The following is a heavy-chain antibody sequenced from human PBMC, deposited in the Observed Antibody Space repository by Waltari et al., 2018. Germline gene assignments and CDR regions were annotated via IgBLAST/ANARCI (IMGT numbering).Heavy chain of an antibody. CDR3: MREVKRGVAITSDF. D-gene: IGHD3-16*01. V-gene: IGHV4-39*02. CDR2: LSGSGST. Sequence: QLQLQESGPGLVKPSETLSLTCTFSGGSISGGNQFWDWIRQPPGEGLEWIGSLSGSGSTRYNPSLRSRVTISVDTSKKDQFSLRLSSVTAADTAVYYCMREVKRGVAITSDFWGQGTLVTVSS. CDR1: GGSISGGNQF. J-gene: IGHJ4*02.